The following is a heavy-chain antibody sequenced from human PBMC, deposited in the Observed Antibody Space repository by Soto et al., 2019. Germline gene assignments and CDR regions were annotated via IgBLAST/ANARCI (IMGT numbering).Heavy chain of an antibody. J-gene: IGHJ6*02. CDR3: ARGYCSGGSCYYYYGMDV. CDR1: GFTFSSYS. CDR2: ISSSSSYI. V-gene: IGHV3-21*01. Sequence: EVQLVESGGGLVKPGGSLRLSCAASGFTFSSYSMNWVRQAPGKGLEWVSSISSSSSYIYYADSVKGRFTISRDNAKNSLYLQMNSLRAEDTAVYYCARGYCSGGSCYYYYGMDVWGQGTTVTVSS. D-gene: IGHD2-15*01.